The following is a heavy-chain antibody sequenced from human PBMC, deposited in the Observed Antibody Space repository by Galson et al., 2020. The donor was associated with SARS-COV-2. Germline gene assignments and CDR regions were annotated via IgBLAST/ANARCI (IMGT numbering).Heavy chain of an antibody. CDR1: GFTVSSNY. D-gene: IGHD6-13*01. CDR3: ARESSWDEHYCYYGMDV. J-gene: IGHJ6*02. Sequence: GGSLRLSCAASGFTVSSNYMSWVRQAPGKGLEWVSVIYSGGSTYYADSVKGRFTISRHNSKNTLYLQMNSLRAEDTAVYYCARESSWDEHYCYYGMDVWGQGTTVTVAS. CDR2: IYSGGST. V-gene: IGHV3-53*04.